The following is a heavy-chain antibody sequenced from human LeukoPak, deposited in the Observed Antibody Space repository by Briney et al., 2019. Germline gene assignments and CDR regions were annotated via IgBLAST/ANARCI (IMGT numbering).Heavy chain of an antibody. J-gene: IGHJ1*01. CDR1: GGTFSSYA. CDR2: IIPIFGTA. CDR3: ARDPHPSLGYCSGGSCYSRAEYFQH. V-gene: IGHV1-69*13. D-gene: IGHD2-15*01. Sequence: SVKVSCKASGGTFSSYAISWVRQAPGQGLEWMGGIIPIFGTANYAQKFQGRVTITADESTSTAYMELSSLRSEDTAVYYCARDPHPSLGYCSGGSCYSRAEYFQHWGQGTLSPSPQ.